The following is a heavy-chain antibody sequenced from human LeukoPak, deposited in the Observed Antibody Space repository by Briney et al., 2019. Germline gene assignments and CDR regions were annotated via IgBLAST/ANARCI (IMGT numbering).Heavy chain of an antibody. D-gene: IGHD2-2*01. CDR1: GGTFSSYA. CDR2: IIPIFGIA. Sequence: SVKVSCKASGGTFSSYAISWVRQAPGQGLEWMGRIIPIFGIANYAQKFQGRVTITADKSTSTAYMELSSLRSEDTAVYYCARGSYACSSTSCYRAWFDPWGQGTLVTVSS. J-gene: IGHJ5*02. V-gene: IGHV1-69*04. CDR3: ARGSYACSSTSCYRAWFDP.